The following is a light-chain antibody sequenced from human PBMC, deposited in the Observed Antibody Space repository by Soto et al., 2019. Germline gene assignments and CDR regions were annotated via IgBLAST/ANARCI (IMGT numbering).Light chain of an antibody. CDR3: SSYTSSSTLVV. J-gene: IGLJ2*01. CDR1: SSDVGAYNY. V-gene: IGLV2-14*03. Sequence: QSVLTQPASVSGSPGQSITISCTGTSSDVGAYNYVSWYQQHPGKAPKLMIYDVSHRPSGVSNRFSGSKSSNTASLTISGLQAEDEADYYCSSYTSSSTLVVFGGGTKLTVL. CDR2: DVS.